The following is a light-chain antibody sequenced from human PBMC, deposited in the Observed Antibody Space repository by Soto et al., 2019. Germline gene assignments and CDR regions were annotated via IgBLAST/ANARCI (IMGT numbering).Light chain of an antibody. CDR3: QQSASAPRT. Sequence: DIQMAQSPSSLSASVGDRVTITCRASQSITRYLNWYQQKPGKAPRLLIYGASTLQSGVSSRFSGSGSGTDFTLTIGSLQPEDFATYYCQQSASAPRTFGQGTKVEIK. J-gene: IGKJ1*01. CDR1: QSITRY. CDR2: GAS. V-gene: IGKV1-39*01.